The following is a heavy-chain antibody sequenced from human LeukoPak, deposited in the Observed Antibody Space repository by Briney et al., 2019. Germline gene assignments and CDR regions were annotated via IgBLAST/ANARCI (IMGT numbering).Heavy chain of an antibody. CDR3: AREYSGIHY. Sequence: GGSLRLSCAASGFSFSSYNMNWVRQAPGKGLEWVSYISGSSSATDYADSVKGRFTISRDNAKNSLYLQMDSLRDEDTAAYYCAREYSGIHYWGQGTLVTVSS. J-gene: IGHJ4*02. D-gene: IGHD2-21*01. CDR1: GFSFSSYN. CDR2: ISGSSSAT. V-gene: IGHV3-48*02.